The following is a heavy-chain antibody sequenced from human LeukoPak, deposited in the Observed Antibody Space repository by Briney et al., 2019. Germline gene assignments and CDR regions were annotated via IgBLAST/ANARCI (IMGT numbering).Heavy chain of an antibody. D-gene: IGHD3-16*02. CDR3: ARATFGGVIVY. V-gene: IGHV1-8*01. CDR2: MNPNSGNT. CDR1: GYTFASYD. J-gene: IGHJ4*02. Sequence: ASVKVSCEASGYTFASYDINWVRRATGQGLEWMGWMNPNSGNTGYAQKFQGRVTMTRNTSISTAYMELSSLRSEDTAVYYCARATFGGVIVYWGQGTLVTVSS.